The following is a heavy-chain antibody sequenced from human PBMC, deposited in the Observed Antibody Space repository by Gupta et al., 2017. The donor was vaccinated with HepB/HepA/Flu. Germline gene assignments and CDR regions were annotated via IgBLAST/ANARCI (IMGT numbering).Heavy chain of an antibody. V-gene: IGHV2-5*02. CDR1: GFSLSTRGVG. J-gene: IGHJ5*02. CDR3: ARWRIYDILTGYYLNWFDP. CDR2: IYWDDDK. D-gene: IGHD3-9*01. Sequence: QITLKESGPTLVKPTQTLTLTCTLSGFSLSTRGVGVGWIRQPPGKALEWLAIIYWDDDKRYSPSLKSRLTITKDTSKNQVVLTMTNMDPVETATYYCARWRIYDILTGYYLNWFDPWGQGTLVTVSS.